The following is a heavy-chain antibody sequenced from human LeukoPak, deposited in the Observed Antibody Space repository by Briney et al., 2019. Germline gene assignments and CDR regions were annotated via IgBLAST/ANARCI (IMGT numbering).Heavy chain of an antibody. J-gene: IGHJ4*02. CDR2: IYPDDSDT. Sequence: GESLKISCKGSGYRFNAYWIAWVRQMPGKGLEWMGIIYPDDSDTRYSPSFQGQVTISADKSVRTAYLQWSSLKASDTAMYYCARSAYGFAGPFDYWGQGTLVTVSS. D-gene: IGHD3-10*01. V-gene: IGHV5-51*01. CDR3: ARSAYGFAGPFDY. CDR1: GYRFNAYW.